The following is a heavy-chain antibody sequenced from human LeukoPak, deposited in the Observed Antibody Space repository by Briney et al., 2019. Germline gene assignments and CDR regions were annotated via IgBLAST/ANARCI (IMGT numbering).Heavy chain of an antibody. Sequence: SVKVSRKASGGTFSSYAISWVRQAPGQGLEWMGGIIPIFGTANYAQKFQGRVTITADESTSTAYMELSSLRSEDTAVYYCAGGYSGYDYVPYYYMDVWGKGTTVTISS. CDR3: AGGYSGYDYVPYYYMDV. D-gene: IGHD5-12*01. CDR2: IIPIFGTA. J-gene: IGHJ6*03. CDR1: GGTFSSYA. V-gene: IGHV1-69*01.